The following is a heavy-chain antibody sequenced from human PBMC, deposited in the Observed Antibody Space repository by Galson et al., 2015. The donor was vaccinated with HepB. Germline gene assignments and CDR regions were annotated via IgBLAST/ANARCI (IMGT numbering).Heavy chain of an antibody. CDR1: GFTFSGSA. V-gene: IGHV3-73*01. D-gene: IGHD4-17*01. CDR3: TRRSLRVNDYGDYYYYGMDV. CDR2: IRSKANSYAT. Sequence: SLRLSCAASGFTFSGSAMHWVRQASGKGLEWVGRIRSKANSYATAYAASVKGRFTISRDDSKNTAYLQMNSLKTEDTAVYYCTRRSLRVNDYGDYYYYGMDVWGQGTTVTVSS. J-gene: IGHJ6*02.